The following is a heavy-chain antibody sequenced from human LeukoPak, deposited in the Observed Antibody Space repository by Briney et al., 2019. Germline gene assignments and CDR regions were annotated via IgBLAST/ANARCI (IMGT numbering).Heavy chain of an antibody. J-gene: IGHJ4*02. D-gene: IGHD3-10*01. Sequence: GASVKVSCTASGGTFSSYAISWVRQAPGQGLEWMGGIIPIFGTANYAQKFQGRVTITADESTSTAYMELSSLRSEDTAVYYCARGAITMVRGGQEREFDYWGQGTLVTVSS. CDR2: IIPIFGTA. CDR3: ARGAITMVRGGQEREFDY. V-gene: IGHV1-69*13. CDR1: GGTFSSYA.